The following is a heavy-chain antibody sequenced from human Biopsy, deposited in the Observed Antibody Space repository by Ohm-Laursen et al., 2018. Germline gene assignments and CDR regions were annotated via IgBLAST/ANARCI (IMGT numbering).Heavy chain of an antibody. Sequence: ASVKVSCKASGYTFTDYHIHWVRQAPGQGLEWMGWIDPDSGRTSFGQNFQGRVTMTSDTSTGTAYLELTRLRFDDTAVYYCARDPYCSGGNCYSPLDHWGQGTLVTVSA. CDR1: GYTFTDYH. D-gene: IGHD2-15*01. CDR3: ARDPYCSGGNCYSPLDH. J-gene: IGHJ4*02. V-gene: IGHV1-2*02. CDR2: IDPDSGRT.